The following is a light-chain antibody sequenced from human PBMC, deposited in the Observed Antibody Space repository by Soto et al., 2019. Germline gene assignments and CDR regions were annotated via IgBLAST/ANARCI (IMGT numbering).Light chain of an antibody. V-gene: IGKV1-5*01. CDR1: QSISSY. CDR2: DAS. J-gene: IGKJ5*01. CDR3: QQYHTSSIT. Sequence: DIQMTQSPSSLSAFVGDRLTITCRASQSISSYLNWYQQRPGKAPTLLIYDASTLERGVPSRFSGTGSGTEFTLSIDSLQTDDFATYYCQQYHTSSITFGQGTRLEIK.